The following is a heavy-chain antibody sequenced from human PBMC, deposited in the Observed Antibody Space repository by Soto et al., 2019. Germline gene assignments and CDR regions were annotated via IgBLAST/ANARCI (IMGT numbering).Heavy chain of an antibody. CDR1: GGSISSGGYY. D-gene: IGHD3-16*01. CDR2: IYYSEST. Sequence: QVQLQESGPGLVKPSQTLSLTCTVSGGSISSGGYYWSWIRQHPGKGLEWIGYIYYSESTHYNPSLKSRVTISVDTSKNQLSLKLSSVSAADTAVYYCARAWGGYFDYWGQGTLVTVSS. J-gene: IGHJ4*02. CDR3: ARAWGGYFDY. V-gene: IGHV4-31*03.